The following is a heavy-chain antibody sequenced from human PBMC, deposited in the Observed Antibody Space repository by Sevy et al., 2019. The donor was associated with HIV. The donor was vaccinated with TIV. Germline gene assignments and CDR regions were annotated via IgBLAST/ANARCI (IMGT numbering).Heavy chain of an antibody. Sequence: GGSLRLSCAASGFTVNSNYMTWVRQAPGKGLEGVSVIHSDDTTYHADSVKDSVSISRDNFKNTRYLHMSSLRAEDTAVYYCARGKSGYGYALNYWGQGTLVTVSS. V-gene: IGHV3-66*01. CDR1: GFTVNSNY. D-gene: IGHD5-18*01. CDR2: IHSDDTT. J-gene: IGHJ4*02. CDR3: ARGKSGYGYALNY.